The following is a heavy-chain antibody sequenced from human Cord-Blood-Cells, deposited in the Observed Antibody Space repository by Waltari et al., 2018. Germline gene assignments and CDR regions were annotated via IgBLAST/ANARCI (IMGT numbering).Heavy chain of an antibody. D-gene: IGHD2-2*01. CDR1: GGSISSSSYY. V-gene: IGHV4-39*01. CDR2: IYYSGST. J-gene: IGHJ4*02. Sequence: QLQLQESGPGLVKPSETLSFTCTVSGGSISSSSYYWGWIRQPPGKGLEWIGSIYYSGSTYYNPSLKSRVTISVDTSKNQFSLKLSSVTAADTAVYYCARQDIVVVPAAIGYFDYWGQGTLVTVSS. CDR3: ARQDIVVVPAAIGYFDY.